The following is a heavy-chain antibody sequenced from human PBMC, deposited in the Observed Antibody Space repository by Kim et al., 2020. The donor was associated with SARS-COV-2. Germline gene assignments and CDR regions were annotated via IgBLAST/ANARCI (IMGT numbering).Heavy chain of an antibody. CDR2: IYHRGST. CDR1: GASINSFY. Sequence: SETLSLTCTVSGASINSFYWSWIRQPPGKGLEWIGYIYHRGSTNYHPSLRSRVTISIDTSKNQFSLRLSSVTAADTAVYYCARGAAASGTGYGNGWLYY. J-gene: IGHJ4*01. CDR3: ARGAAASGTGYGNGWLYY. V-gene: IGHV4-59*13. D-gene: IGHD6-19*01.